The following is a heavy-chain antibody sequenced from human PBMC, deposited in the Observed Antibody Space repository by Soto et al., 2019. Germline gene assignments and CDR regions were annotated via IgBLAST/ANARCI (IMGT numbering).Heavy chain of an antibody. J-gene: IGHJ6*02. D-gene: IGHD6-19*01. CDR2: IWYDGSNK. V-gene: IGHV3-33*01. Sequence: GGSLRLSCAASGFTFSSYGMHWVRQAPGKGLEWVAVIWYDGSNKYYADSVKGRFTISRDNSKNTLYLQMNSLRAEDTAVYYCARGPVSIAVYYYYGMDVWGQGTTVTVSS. CDR1: GFTFSSYG. CDR3: ARGPVSIAVYYYYGMDV.